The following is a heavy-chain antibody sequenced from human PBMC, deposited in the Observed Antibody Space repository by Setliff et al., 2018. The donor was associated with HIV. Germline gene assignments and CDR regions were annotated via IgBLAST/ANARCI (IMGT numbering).Heavy chain of an antibody. CDR2: IYYTGFT. J-gene: IGHJ4*02. V-gene: IGHV4-4*07. CDR3: ARSIYGSGSYPLDY. CDR1: GGSISYYH. Sequence: SETLSLTCSVSGGSISYYHWSWIRQPAGKGLEWIGRIYYTGFTDYNPSLKSRLTMSVDTSKNQFSLKLSSVTAAATAVYFCARSIYGSGSYPLDYRGQGILVTVSS. D-gene: IGHD3-10*01.